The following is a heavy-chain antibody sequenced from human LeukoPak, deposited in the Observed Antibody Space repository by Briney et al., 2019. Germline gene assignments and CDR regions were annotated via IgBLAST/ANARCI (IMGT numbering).Heavy chain of an antibody. J-gene: IGHJ4*02. CDR3: ARLGGVGGNDY. Sequence: SETLSLTCTVSGGSVRSGSYYWSWIRQPSGKGLEWIGSIYYSGSTYYNPSLKSRVTISVDTSKNQFSLKLSSVTAADTAVYYCARLGGVGGNDYWGQGTLVTVSS. D-gene: IGHD1-26*01. CDR2: IYYSGST. V-gene: IGHV4-39*01. CDR1: GGSVRSGSYY.